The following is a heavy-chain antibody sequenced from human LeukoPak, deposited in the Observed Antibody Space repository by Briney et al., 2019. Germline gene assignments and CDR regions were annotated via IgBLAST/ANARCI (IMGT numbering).Heavy chain of an antibody. J-gene: IGHJ4*02. V-gene: IGHV4-31*03. CDR1: GGAISTGGYD. D-gene: IGHD2-15*01. CDR2: IYYSGSS. CDR3: ARGDVD. Sequence: SQTLSLTCTVSGGAISTGGYDWSRIRQHPGKGLEWIGCIYYSGSSYYNPSLKSRVTISVDTSENQFSLKLSSVTAADTAVYYCARGDVDWGQGTLVTVSS.